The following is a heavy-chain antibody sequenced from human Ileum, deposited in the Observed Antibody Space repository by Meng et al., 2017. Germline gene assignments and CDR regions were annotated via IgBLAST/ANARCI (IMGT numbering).Heavy chain of an antibody. CDR3: VRDKFNWNDDYYFDY. J-gene: IGHJ4*02. D-gene: IGHD1-1*01. V-gene: IGHV1-2*06. CDR2: IKPNTGGT. CDR1: GYTFTDCN. Sequence: TEVKVPVASVKVSGMPSGYTFTDCNMHWVRQAPGPGLEWMGRIKPNTGGTTYAQKFQGRVTVTRDTSINTVYVQLSILTSDDTAMYYCVRDKFNWNDDYYFDYWGQGTLVTVSS.